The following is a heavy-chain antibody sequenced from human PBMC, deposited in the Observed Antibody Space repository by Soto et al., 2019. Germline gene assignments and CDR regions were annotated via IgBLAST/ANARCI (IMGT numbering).Heavy chain of an antibody. CDR1: GGSISSGGYY. CDR2: IYYSGST. J-gene: IGHJ6*02. V-gene: IGHV4-31*03. CDR3: ARDRRFGEVDYYYGMDV. D-gene: IGHD3-10*01. Sequence: QVQLQESGPGLVKPSQTLSLTCTVSGGSISSGGYYWSWIRQHPGKGLEWIGYIYYSGSTYYNPSLESRVTISVDTSKNQFSLKLSSVTAADTAVYYCARDRRFGEVDYYYGMDVWGQGTTVTVSS.